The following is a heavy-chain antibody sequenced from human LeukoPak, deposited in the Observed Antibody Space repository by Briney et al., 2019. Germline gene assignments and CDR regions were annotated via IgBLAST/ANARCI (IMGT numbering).Heavy chain of an antibody. J-gene: IGHJ5*01. Sequence: PGRSLRLSCAASGFTFSSFGLHWVRQAPGKGLEWVAVISHDESTKKYADSVKGRFTISRDNSQNTLYLQMNSLRVEDTAVYYCAKDQGMRQLWNGFDSCGQGTLVTVSS. CDR3: AKDQGMRQLWNGFDS. D-gene: IGHD1-1*01. CDR2: ISHDESTK. CDR1: GFTFSSFG. V-gene: IGHV3-33*06.